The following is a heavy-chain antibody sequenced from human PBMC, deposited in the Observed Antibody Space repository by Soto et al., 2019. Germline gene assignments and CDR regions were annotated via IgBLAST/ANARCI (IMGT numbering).Heavy chain of an antibody. D-gene: IGHD2-21*02. J-gene: IGHJ4*02. CDR2: ISYDGSNE. V-gene: IGHV3-30*09. Sequence: VQLVESGGGVVQPGWSLRLSCTASGFPFSPYTMHWVRQAPGKGLEWVTVISYDGSNEYYADSVKGRFAISRDNSKNTLYLHMNSLRPEDTAVYYCARGGGFCGGDCYKGGIDYWGQGTLVTVSS. CDR1: GFPFSPYT. CDR3: ARGGGFCGGDCYKGGIDY.